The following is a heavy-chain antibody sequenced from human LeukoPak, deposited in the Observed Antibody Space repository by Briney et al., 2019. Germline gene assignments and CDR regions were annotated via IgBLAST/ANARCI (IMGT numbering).Heavy chain of an antibody. Sequence: ASVKVSCKASGYTFTSYDINWVRQATGQGLEWMGWMNPNSGNTGYSQKFQGRVTMTRNTSISTAYMELSSLRSEDTAVYYCARYRVVPGPCYYYYYDMDVWGQGTTVTVSS. CDR1: GYTFTSYD. V-gene: IGHV1-8*01. J-gene: IGHJ6*02. D-gene: IGHD2-2*01. CDR2: MNPNSGNT. CDR3: ARYRVVPGPCYYYYYDMDV.